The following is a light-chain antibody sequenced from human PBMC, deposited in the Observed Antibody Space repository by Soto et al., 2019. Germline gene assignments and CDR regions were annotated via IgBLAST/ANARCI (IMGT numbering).Light chain of an antibody. J-gene: IGKJ3*01. CDR3: QQPSAFPRT. Sequence: DLQMTQSPSSVSASVGDRLTITCRASRDISNSLAWYQQTPGKAPKLLLRGASSLHRGVPSRFSGGGAGTEFTLTISSLQPEDFATYYCQQPSAFPRTFGKGPKVDVK. CDR2: GAS. CDR1: RDISNS. V-gene: IGKV1-12*01.